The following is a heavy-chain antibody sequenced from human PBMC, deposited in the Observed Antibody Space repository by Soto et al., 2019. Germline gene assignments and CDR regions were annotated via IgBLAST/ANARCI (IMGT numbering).Heavy chain of an antibody. CDR3: ARGPKDYYYGSGTFDY. J-gene: IGHJ4*02. V-gene: IGHV1-2*04. Sequence: QVQLVQSGAEVKKPGASVKVSCKASGYTFTGYYMHWVRQAPGQGLEWMGWMNPNSGGTNYAQKFQGWVTMTRDTSTSTAYMELSRLRSDDTAVYYCARGPKDYYYGSGTFDYWGQGTLVTVSS. CDR1: GYTFTGYY. CDR2: MNPNSGGT. D-gene: IGHD3-10*01.